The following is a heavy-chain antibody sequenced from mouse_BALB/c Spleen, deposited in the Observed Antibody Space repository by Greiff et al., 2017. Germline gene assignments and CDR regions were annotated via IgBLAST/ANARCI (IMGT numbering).Heavy chain of an antibody. CDR1: GFTFTDYY. CDR2: IRNKANGYTT. CDR3: ARDENSTTGFPYAMDY. V-gene: IGHV7-3*02. J-gene: IGHJ4*01. Sequence: DVMLVESGGGLVQPGGSLRLSCATSGFTFTDYYMSWVRQPPGKALEWLGFIRNKANGYTTEYSASVKGRFTISRDNSQSILYLQMNTLRAEDSATYYCARDENSTTGFPYAMDYWGQGTSVTVSS. D-gene: IGHD2-12*01.